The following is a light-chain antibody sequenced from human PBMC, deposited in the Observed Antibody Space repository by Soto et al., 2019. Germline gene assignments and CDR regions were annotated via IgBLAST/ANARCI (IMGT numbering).Light chain of an antibody. CDR2: DAS. CDR3: QHYGSSPQA. Sequence: EIVLTQSPGTLSLSPGERATLSCRASQSVDGTFLAWYQQKPGQAPRLLIYDASSRATGIPDRFSGSGSGTDFTLTISRLEPEDFTVYYCQHYGSSPQALGQGTKVDIK. V-gene: IGKV3-20*01. CDR1: QSVDGTF. J-gene: IGKJ1*01.